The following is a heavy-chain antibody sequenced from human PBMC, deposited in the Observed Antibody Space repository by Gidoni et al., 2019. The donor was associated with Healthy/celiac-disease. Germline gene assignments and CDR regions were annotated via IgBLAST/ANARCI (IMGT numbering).Heavy chain of an antibody. CDR1: GVGISSSS. CDR3: AREGGLGYCSGGSCYYYGMDV. CDR2: IYYSGSP. J-gene: IGHJ6*02. V-gene: IGHV4-59*01. Sequence: QVHLQESGPGLVKPSSTLLLTGTVSGVGISSSSWSWIRQAPGKGLEWIGYIYYSGSPNYNPSLKSRVTISVDTSKNQFSMKLSSVTAADTAVYYCAREGGLGYCSGGSCYYYGMDVWGQGTTVTVSS. D-gene: IGHD2-15*01.